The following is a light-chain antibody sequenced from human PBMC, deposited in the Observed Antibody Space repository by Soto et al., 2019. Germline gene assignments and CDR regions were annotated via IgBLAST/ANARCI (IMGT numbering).Light chain of an antibody. CDR3: NSYTTDNTYV. V-gene: IGLV2-14*03. CDR2: DVS. Sequence: QSVLTQPASVSGSPGQSITISCAGTGSDVGDSKYVSWYRQLPGKAPKLLIYDVSHRASGVSNRFSGSKSGNTAPLTISGLQADDEADYYCNSYTTDNTYVFGGGTKLTVL. CDR1: GSDVGDSKY. J-gene: IGLJ2*01.